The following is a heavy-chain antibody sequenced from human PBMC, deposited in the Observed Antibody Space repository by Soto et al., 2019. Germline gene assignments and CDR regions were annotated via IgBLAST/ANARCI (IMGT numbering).Heavy chain of an antibody. J-gene: IGHJ6*02. V-gene: IGHV3-48*02. CDR3: ARSQGYCSGGSCYLSYYYYYGMDV. D-gene: IGHD2-15*01. CDR2: ISSSSSTI. Sequence: GGSLRLSCAASGFTFSSYSMKWVRQAPGKGLEWVSYISSSSSTIYYADSVKGRFTISRDNAKNSLYLQMNSLRDEDTAVYYCARSQGYCSGGSCYLSYYYYYGMDVWGQGTTVTVSS. CDR1: GFTFSSYS.